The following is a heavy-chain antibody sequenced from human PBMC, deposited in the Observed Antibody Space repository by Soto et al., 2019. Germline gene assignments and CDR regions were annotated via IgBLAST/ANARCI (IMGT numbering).Heavy chain of an antibody. CDR1: GFTFSSYA. CDR3: AKEGWEEAFDI. D-gene: IGHD1-26*01. V-gene: IGHV3-64*04. Sequence: PGGSLRLSCAASGFTFSSYAMHWVRQAPGKGLEYVSAISSNGGSTYYANSVKGRFTISRDNSKNTLYLQMNSLRAEDTAVYYCAKEGWEEAFDIWGQGTMVTVSS. J-gene: IGHJ3*02. CDR2: ISSNGGST.